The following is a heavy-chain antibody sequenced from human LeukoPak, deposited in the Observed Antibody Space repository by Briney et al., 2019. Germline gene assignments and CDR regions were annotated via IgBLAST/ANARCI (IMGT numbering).Heavy chain of an antibody. J-gene: IGHJ6*02. Sequence: SETLSLTCTVSGGSITAGDYHWGWIRQPPGTGLHWIATSWQGASLNSRVTISLDTSKNQFSLRLTSVTAADTAVYYCARVFGSYQEAMDVWGPGITVTVSS. CDR2: S. D-gene: IGHD3-10*01. CDR3: ARVFGSYQEAMDV. CDR1: GGSITAGDYH. V-gene: IGHV4-39*07.